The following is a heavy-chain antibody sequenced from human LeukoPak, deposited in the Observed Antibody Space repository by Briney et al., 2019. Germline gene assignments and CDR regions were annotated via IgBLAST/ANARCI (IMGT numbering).Heavy chain of an antibody. CDR3: ARVGMGSGYYLDAFDI. D-gene: IGHD3-22*01. CDR1: GGSISSYY. V-gene: IGHV4-4*07. Sequence: PSETLSLTCTVSGGSISSYYWSWIRQPAGKGLEWIGRIYTSGSTNYNPSLKSRVTMSVDTSKNQFSLKLSSVTAADTAVYYCARVGMGSGYYLDAFDIWGQGTMVTVSS. CDR2: IYTSGST. J-gene: IGHJ3*02.